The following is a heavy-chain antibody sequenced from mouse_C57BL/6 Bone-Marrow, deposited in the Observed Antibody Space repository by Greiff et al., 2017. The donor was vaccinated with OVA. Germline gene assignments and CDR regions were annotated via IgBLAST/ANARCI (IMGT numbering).Heavy chain of an antibody. CDR1: GFNIKDDY. CDR2: IDPENGDT. V-gene: IGHV14-4*01. Sequence: DVKLVESGAELVRPGASVKLSCTASGFNIKDDYMHWVKQRPEQGLEWIGWIDPENGDTEYASKFQGKATITADTSSNTAYLQLSSLTSEDTAVYYCIKGVNYLYYFDYWGQGTTLTVSS. J-gene: IGHJ2*01. CDR3: IKGVNYLYYFDY. D-gene: IGHD2-1*01.